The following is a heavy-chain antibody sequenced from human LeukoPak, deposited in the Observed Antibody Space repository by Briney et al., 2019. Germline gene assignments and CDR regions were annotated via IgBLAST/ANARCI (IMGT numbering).Heavy chain of an antibody. CDR3: ARGRVSSSTWYSTYYYYFYMDV. CDR1: GGSISSNSYY. Sequence: SETLSLTCAVSGGSISSNSYYWGWIRQPPGKGLEWIGSIYYSGSTYYNPSLRSRVTISVDTSKNLFSLRLRSVTAADTAVYFCARGRVSSSTWYSTYYYYFYMDVWGKGTTDTVSS. V-gene: IGHV4-39*02. J-gene: IGHJ6*03. CDR2: IYYSGST. D-gene: IGHD1-1*01.